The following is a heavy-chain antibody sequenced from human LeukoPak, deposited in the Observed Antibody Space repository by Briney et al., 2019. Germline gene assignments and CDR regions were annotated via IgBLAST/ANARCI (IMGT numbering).Heavy chain of an antibody. V-gene: IGHV5-51*01. D-gene: IGHD2-2*01. CDR3: ARYSPDVVVAPSAQFDY. CDR2: IYPGDSDT. CDR1: GYTFSSYW. Sequence: ESLKLSCKGSGYTFSSYWIAWVRQMPGKGLEWMGIIYPGDSDTRYSPSFEGSVTISADKTISTAYLQWNSLKASDTATYYCARYSPDVVVAPSAQFDYWGQGNLVTVSS. J-gene: IGHJ4*02.